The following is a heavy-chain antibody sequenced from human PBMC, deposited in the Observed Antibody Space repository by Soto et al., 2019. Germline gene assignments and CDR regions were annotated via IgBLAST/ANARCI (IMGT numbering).Heavy chain of an antibody. CDR3: ARLEGLATISYYFDF. Sequence: SETLSLTCAVYGGSFSGYYWSWIRQPPGKGLEWIGEINHSGSTNYNPSLKSRVTISVDTSKNQFSPKLSSVTAADSAVYFCARLEGLATISYYFDFWGPGALVTVSS. D-gene: IGHD3-9*01. J-gene: IGHJ4*02. V-gene: IGHV4-34*01. CDR2: INHSGST. CDR1: GGSFSGYY.